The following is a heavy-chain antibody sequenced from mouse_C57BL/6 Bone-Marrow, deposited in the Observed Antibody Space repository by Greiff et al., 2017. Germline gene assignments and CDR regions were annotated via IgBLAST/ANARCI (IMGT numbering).Heavy chain of an antibody. CDR3: ARLPYCYGSTYAMDY. D-gene: IGHD1-1*01. J-gene: IGHJ4*01. CDR2: INPGSGGT. V-gene: IGHV1-54*01. CDR1: GYAFTNYL. Sequence: QVQLQQSGAELVRPGTSVKVSCKASGYAFTNYLIEWVKQRPGQGLEWIGVINPGSGGTNYNEKFKGKATLTADKSSSTAYMQLSSLTSEDSAVYFCARLPYCYGSTYAMDYWGQGTSVTVSS.